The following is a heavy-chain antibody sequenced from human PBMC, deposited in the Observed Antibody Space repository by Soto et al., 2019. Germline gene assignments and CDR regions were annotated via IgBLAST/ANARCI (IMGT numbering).Heavy chain of an antibody. CDR2: IYYSGST. Sequence: SETLSLTCTVSGGSISSYYWSWIRQPPGKGLEWIGYIYYSGSTNYNPSLKSRVTISVDTSKNQFSLKLSSVTAADTAVYYCASATAAIRFAFDYWGQGTLVTVSS. J-gene: IGHJ4*02. D-gene: IGHD2-2*02. CDR1: GGSISSYY. V-gene: IGHV4-59*01. CDR3: ASATAAIRFAFDY.